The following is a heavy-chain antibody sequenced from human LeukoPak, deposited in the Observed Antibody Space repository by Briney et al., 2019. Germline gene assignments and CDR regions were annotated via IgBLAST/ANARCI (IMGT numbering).Heavy chain of an antibody. CDR1: GFTFGTYG. V-gene: IGHV3-30*03. CDR2: ISHDGTNK. CDR3: AETGPTDF. D-gene: IGHD3-9*01. Sequence: GRSLRLSCAASGFTFGTYGMHWVRQAPGKGLEWVAAISHDGTNKHYADSVKGRFTISRDNSKNTLYLQMNSLRAEDTGPYYCAETGPTDFWGQGTLVTVSS. J-gene: IGHJ4*02.